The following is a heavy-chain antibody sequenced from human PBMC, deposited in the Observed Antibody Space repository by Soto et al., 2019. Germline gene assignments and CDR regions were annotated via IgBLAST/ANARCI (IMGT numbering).Heavy chain of an antibody. V-gene: IGHV1-69*13. D-gene: IGHD1-7*01. J-gene: IGHJ6*02. CDR3: ASDITGTTLSYYYYGMDV. Sequence: ASVKVCCKASGGTFSSYAISWVRQAPGQGLEWMGGIIPIFGTANYAQKFQGRVTITADESTSTAYMELSSLRSEDTAVYYCASDITGTTLSYYYYGMDVWGQGTTVTVSS. CDR1: GGTFSSYA. CDR2: IIPIFGTA.